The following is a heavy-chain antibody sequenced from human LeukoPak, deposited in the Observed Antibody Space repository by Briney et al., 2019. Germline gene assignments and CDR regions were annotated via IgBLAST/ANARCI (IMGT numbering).Heavy chain of an antibody. J-gene: IGHJ4*02. CDR1: GGSISSGGYY. V-gene: IGHV4-30-2*01. Sequence: SETLSLTCTVSGGSISSGGYYWSWIRQPPGKGLEWIGYIYHSGSTYYNPSLKSRVTISVDRSKNQFSLKLSSVTAADTAVYYCARDSRARAAAGTGAFDYWGQGTLVTVSS. D-gene: IGHD6-13*01. CDR3: ARDSRARAAAGTGAFDY. CDR2: IYHSGST.